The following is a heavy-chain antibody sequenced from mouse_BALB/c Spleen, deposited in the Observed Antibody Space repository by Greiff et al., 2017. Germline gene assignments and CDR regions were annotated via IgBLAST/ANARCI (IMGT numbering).Heavy chain of an antibody. CDR1: GFSLTSYG. Sequence: VQVVESGPGLVQPSQSLSITCTVSGFSLTSYGVHWVRQSPGKGLEWLGVIWSGGSTDYNAAFISRLSISKDNSKSQVFFKMNSLQANDTAIYYCARNGSPYYYAMDYWGQGTSVTVSS. V-gene: IGHV2-2*02. J-gene: IGHJ4*01. CDR2: IWSGGST. CDR3: ARNGSPYYYAMDY. D-gene: IGHD1-1*01.